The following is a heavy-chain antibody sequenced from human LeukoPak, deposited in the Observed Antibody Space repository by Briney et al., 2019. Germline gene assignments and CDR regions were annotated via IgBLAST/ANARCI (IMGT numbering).Heavy chain of an antibody. CDR1: GGSFSGYY. D-gene: IGHD1-26*01. J-gene: IGHJ4*02. V-gene: IGHV3-53*01. CDR3: ARVGGSHDFFY. CDR2: IYSGGSGAT. Sequence: ETLSLTCAVYGGSFSGYYWSWIRQAPGKGLEWISVIYSGGSGATWFADSMKGRFTMSRDDSQNTLYLQMSTLRTEDTAVYYCARVGGSHDFFYWGQGILVTVSS.